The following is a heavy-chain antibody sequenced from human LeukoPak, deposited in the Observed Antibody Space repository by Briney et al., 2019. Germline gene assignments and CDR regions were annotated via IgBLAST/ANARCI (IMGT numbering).Heavy chain of an antibody. Sequence: SETLSLTCTVSGGSISSYYWSWIRQPPVKGLEWIGYIYYSGSTNYNPSLKSRVTISVDTSKNQFSLKLSSVTAADTAVYYCARVGATIHYFDYWGQGTLVTVSS. CDR3: ARVGATIHYFDY. CDR2: IYYSGST. J-gene: IGHJ4*02. CDR1: GGSISSYY. D-gene: IGHD1-26*01. V-gene: IGHV4-59*01.